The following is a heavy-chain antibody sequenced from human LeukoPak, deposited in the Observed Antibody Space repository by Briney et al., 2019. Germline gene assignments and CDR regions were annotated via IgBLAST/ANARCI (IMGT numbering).Heavy chain of an antibody. D-gene: IGHD5-24*01. Sequence: GGSLRLFCAASGFAFSSYAMSGVRQAPGKGLEWVSAISGSGGSTYYADSVKGRFTISRDNSKNTLYLQMNSLRAEDTAVYYCAKWARDGYNPGAYWGQGTLVTVSS. J-gene: IGHJ4*02. V-gene: IGHV3-23*01. CDR3: AKWARDGYNPGAY. CDR2: ISGSGGST. CDR1: GFAFSSYA.